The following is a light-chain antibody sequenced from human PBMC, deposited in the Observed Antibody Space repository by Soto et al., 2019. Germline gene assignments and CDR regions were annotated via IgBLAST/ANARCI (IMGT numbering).Light chain of an antibody. CDR3: SSFTSSTTYV. CDR2: NVN. CDR1: SSDVGSYNH. Sequence: QSALTQSASVSGSPGQSITISCTGTSSDVGSYNHVSWYQQHPGEVPKLIIFNVNDRPSGVSNRFSGSKSGNTASLTISGLQAEDEADYYCSSFTSSTTYVLGTGTKVTAL. J-gene: IGLJ1*01. V-gene: IGLV2-14*01.